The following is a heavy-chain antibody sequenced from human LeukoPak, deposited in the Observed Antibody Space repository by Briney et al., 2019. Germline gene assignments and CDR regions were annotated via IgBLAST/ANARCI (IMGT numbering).Heavy chain of an antibody. D-gene: IGHD1-14*01. CDR1: GGSISSYY. Sequence: SETLSLTCNVSGGSISSYYWSWIRQPPGKGLEWIGYIYYSGNTNYNPSLKSRVTISADTSKNQFSLKLSSATAADTAMYYCARQRDNALSYFDYWGQGTLVTVSS. J-gene: IGHJ4*02. CDR3: ARQRDNALSYFDY. CDR2: IYYSGNT. V-gene: IGHV4-59*08.